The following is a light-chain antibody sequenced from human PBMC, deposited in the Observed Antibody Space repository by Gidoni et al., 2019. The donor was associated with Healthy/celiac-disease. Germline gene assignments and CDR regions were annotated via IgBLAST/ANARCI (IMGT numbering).Light chain of an antibody. CDR1: QSVSSSY. V-gene: IGKV3-20*01. CDR2: GAS. Sequence: EPVLTQSPGTLSLSPGERATLSCRASQSVSSSYLAWYQQKPGQAPRLLIYGASSRATGIPDRFSGSGSGTDFTLTISRLEPEDFAVYYCQQYSSSPVTFGQGTKLEIK. CDR3: QQYSSSPVT. J-gene: IGKJ2*01.